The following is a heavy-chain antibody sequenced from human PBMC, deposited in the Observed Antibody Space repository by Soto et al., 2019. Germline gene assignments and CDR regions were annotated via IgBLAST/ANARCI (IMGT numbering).Heavy chain of an antibody. CDR3: AKMTSMSGNYYFDY. D-gene: IGHD3-10*01. J-gene: IGHJ4*02. CDR1: GFTFSSYW. Sequence: EVQLVESGGGLVQPGGSLRLSCAASGFTFSSYWMHWVRQAPGKGLVWVSRINSDGSSISYADSVKGRFTISRDNAKNTLYLQMSSLRAEDTAVYYCAKMTSMSGNYYFDYWGQGTLVTVSS. V-gene: IGHV3-74*01. CDR2: INSDGSSI.